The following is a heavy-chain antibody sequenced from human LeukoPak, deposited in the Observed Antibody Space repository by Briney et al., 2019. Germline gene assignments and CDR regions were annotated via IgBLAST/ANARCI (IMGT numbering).Heavy chain of an antibody. D-gene: IGHD6-13*01. CDR1: GYSFPSYW. V-gene: IGHV5-51*01. Sequence: GQSLKISCKVSGYSFPSYWIGWVRQMPGKGLEWMGIIYPGDSDTRYSPSFQAQVTISADKSISTAYLQWSSLKASDTAMYYCARPISSSWYNFDYWGQRTLVTVSS. CDR2: IYPGDSDT. CDR3: ARPISSSWYNFDY. J-gene: IGHJ4*02.